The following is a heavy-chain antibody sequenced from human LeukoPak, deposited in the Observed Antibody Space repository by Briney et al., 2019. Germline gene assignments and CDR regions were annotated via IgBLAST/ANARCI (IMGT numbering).Heavy chain of an antibody. CDR3: AKDSGGWYFHY. D-gene: IGHD6-19*01. CDR2: ISGSGGSA. V-gene: IGHV3-23*01. Sequence: GGSLRLSCAASGFTFSSYAMSWVRQAPGKGLEWVSAISGSGGSAYYADSVKGRFTISRDNSKNTLYLQMNSLRAEDTAVYYCAKDSGGWYFHYWGQGTLVTVSS. J-gene: IGHJ4*02. CDR1: GFTFSSYA.